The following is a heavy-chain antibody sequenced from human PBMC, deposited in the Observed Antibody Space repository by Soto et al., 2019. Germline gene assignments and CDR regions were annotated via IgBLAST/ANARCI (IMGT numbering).Heavy chain of an antibody. D-gene: IGHD6-19*01. CDR3: AREGGKGAVDGISYWFDP. Sequence: QVQLVQSGAEVKKPGSSVKVSCKASGGTFSSYAISWVRQAPGQGLEWMGGIIPIFGTANYAQKFQGRVTITADNSTSTAYIELSSLRSEDTAVDYCAREGGKGAVDGISYWFDPWGQGTLVTVSS. CDR2: IIPIFGTA. CDR1: GGTFSSYA. J-gene: IGHJ5*02. V-gene: IGHV1-69*06.